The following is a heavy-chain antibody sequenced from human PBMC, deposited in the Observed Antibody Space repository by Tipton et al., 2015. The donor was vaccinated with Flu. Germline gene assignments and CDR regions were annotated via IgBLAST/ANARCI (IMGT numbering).Heavy chain of an antibody. CDR3: AREEIAARPDYFDY. D-gene: IGHD6-6*01. CDR1: GGSISSYY. J-gene: IGHJ4*02. Sequence: TLSLTCTVSGGSISSYYWSWIRQPPGKGLEWIGYIYYSGSTNYNPSLKSRVTISVDTSKNQFSLKLSSVTAADTAVYYCAREEIAARPDYFDYWGQGTLVTVSA. V-gene: IGHV4-59*12. CDR2: IYYSGST.